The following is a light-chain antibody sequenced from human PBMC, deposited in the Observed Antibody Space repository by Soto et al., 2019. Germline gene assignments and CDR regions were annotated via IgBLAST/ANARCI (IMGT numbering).Light chain of an antibody. CDR1: QSVSSSY. CDR2: GAS. CDR3: QQYGSSPPIT. Sequence: EIVLMQSPGTLSLSPGERATLSCRASQSVSSSYFAWYQQKPGQAPRLLIYGASSRATGIPDRFSGSGSGTDFTLTISRLEPEDFAVYYWQQYGSSPPITFGQGTRLEIK. V-gene: IGKV3-20*01. J-gene: IGKJ5*01.